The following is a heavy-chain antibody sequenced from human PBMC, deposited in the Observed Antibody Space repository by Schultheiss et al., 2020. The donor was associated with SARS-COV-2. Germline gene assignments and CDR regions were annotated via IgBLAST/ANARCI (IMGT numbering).Heavy chain of an antibody. CDR1: GGTFSSYA. D-gene: IGHD3-10*01. V-gene: IGHV1-69*13. Sequence: SVKVSCKASGGTFSSYAISWVRQAPGQGLEWMGGIIPIFGTANHAQKFQGRVTITADESTSTAYMELSSLRSEDTAVYYCARGVATMVRGVIRLDYWGQGTLVTVSS. CDR3: ARGVATMVRGVIRLDY. CDR2: IIPIFGTA. J-gene: IGHJ4*02.